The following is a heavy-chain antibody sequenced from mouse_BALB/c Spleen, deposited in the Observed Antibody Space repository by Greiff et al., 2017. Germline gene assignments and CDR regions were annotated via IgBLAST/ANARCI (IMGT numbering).Heavy chain of an antibody. Sequence: DVKLVESGGGLVQPGGSRKLSCAASGFTFSSFGMHWVRQAPEKGLEWVAYISSGSSTIYYADTVKGRFTISRDNPKNTLFLQMTSLRSEDTAMYYCARWRWAYWGQGTLVTVSA. CDR1: GFTFSSFG. CDR2: ISSGSSTI. D-gene: IGHD1-1*02. CDR3: ARWRWAY. J-gene: IGHJ3*01. V-gene: IGHV5-17*02.